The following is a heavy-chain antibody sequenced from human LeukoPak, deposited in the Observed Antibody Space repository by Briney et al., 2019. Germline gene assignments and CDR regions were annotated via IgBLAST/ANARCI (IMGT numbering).Heavy chain of an antibody. J-gene: IGHJ6*02. Sequence: PGGSLKLSCAASGFIFSGSDMHWVRQAPGKGLEWVAVISYDGSNKYYADSVKGRFTISRDNSKNTLYLQMNSLRAEDTAVYYCAKDHVRGVRYYYYGMDVWGQGTTVTVSS. V-gene: IGHV3-30*18. CDR2: ISYDGSNK. CDR3: AKDHVRGVRYYYYGMDV. D-gene: IGHD3-10*01. CDR1: GFIFSGSD.